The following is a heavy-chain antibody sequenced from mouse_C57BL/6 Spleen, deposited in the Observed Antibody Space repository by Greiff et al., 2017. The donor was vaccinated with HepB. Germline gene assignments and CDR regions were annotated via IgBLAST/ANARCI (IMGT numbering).Heavy chain of an antibody. CDR3: ARSGTSYAMDY. J-gene: IGHJ4*01. CDR1: GYTFTSYT. D-gene: IGHD3-3*01. CDR2: INPSSGYN. V-gene: IGHV1-4*01. Sequence: VKLMESGAELARPGASVKMSCKASGYTFTSYTMHWVKQRPGQGLEWIGYINPSSGYNKYNQKFKDKATLTADNSSSTAYMQLSSLTSEDSAVYYWARSGTSYAMDYWGQGTSVTVSS.